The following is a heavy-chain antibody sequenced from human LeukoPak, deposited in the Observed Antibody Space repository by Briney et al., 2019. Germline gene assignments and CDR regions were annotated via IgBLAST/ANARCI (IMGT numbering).Heavy chain of an antibody. CDR2: ISYDGSNK. CDR3: ARDSPYDYVWGSYRYYFDY. D-gene: IGHD3-16*02. Sequence: GRSLRLSCAASGFTFSSYAMHWVRQAPGKGLEWVAVISYDGSNKYYADSVKGRFTISRDNSKNTLYLQMNSLRAEDTAVYYCARDSPYDYVWGSYRYYFDYWGQGTLVTVSP. J-gene: IGHJ4*02. CDR1: GFTFSSYA. V-gene: IGHV3-30-3*01.